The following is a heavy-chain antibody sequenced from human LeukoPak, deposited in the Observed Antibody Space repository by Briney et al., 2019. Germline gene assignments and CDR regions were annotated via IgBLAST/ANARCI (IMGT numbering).Heavy chain of an antibody. V-gene: IGHV3-49*04. D-gene: IGHD1-26*01. Sequence: GGSLRLSCAASGFTFSSYWMSWVRQAPGKGLEWVGFIRSKAYGGTTEYAASVKGRFTISRDDSKSIAYLQMNSLKTEDTAVYYCTRGSGSYLGYYYYGMDVWGQGTTVTVSS. CDR3: TRGSGSYLGYYYYGMDV. J-gene: IGHJ6*02. CDR1: GFTFSSYW. CDR2: IRSKAYGGTT.